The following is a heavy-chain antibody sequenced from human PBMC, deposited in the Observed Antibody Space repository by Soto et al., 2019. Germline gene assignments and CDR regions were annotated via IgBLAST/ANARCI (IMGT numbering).Heavy chain of an antibody. Sequence: GASVKVSCKASGYTFTGYYMHWVRRAPGQGLEWMGWINPNSGGTNYAQKFQGRVTMTRDTSISTAYMELSRLRSDDTAVYYCARGDYCSSTSCPFSNWFDPWGQGTLVTVSS. CDR3: ARGDYCSSTSCPFSNWFDP. V-gene: IGHV1-2*02. J-gene: IGHJ5*02. CDR2: INPNSGGT. D-gene: IGHD2-2*01. CDR1: GYTFTGYY.